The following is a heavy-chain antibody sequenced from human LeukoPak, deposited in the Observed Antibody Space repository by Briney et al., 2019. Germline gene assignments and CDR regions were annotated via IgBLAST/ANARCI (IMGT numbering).Heavy chain of an antibody. CDR1: GGSFSGYY. CDR3: ARTLYYYDSSGYYSDPFDY. J-gene: IGHJ4*02. D-gene: IGHD3-22*01. Sequence: SETVSLTCAVYGGSFSGYYWSWIRQPPGKGLEWIGGIYDSGSTYYNPSLKSRVTISVDTSKNQFSLKLSSVTAADTAVYYCARTLYYYDSSGYYSDPFDYWGQGTLVTVSS. V-gene: IGHV4-34*01. CDR2: IYDSGST.